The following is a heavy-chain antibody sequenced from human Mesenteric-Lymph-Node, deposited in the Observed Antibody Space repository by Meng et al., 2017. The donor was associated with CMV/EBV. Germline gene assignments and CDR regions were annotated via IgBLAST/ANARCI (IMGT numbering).Heavy chain of an antibody. Sequence: ETLSLTCAASGFTFSSYEMNWVRQAPGKGLEWVSTIRAATIRAGGTTAYYADSVKGRFTISRDNSKNTLYLQMNSLRAEDTAVYYCARPESNYALAAAVPYWGQGTLVTVSS. CDR1: GFTFSSYE. D-gene: IGHD6-13*01. V-gene: IGHV3-23*01. J-gene: IGHJ4*02. CDR2: IRAATIRAGGT. CDR3: ARPESNYALAAAVPY.